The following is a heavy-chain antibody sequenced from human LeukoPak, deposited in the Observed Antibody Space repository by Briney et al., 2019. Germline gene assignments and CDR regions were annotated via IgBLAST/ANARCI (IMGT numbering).Heavy chain of an antibody. Sequence: GGSLRLSCAASGFTFSSYAMSWVHQAPGKGLEWVSAISGSGGSTYYADSVKGRFTISRDNSKDTLYLQMNSLRAEDTAVYYCAKDHCSSTSCYPEYYGMDVWGKGTTVTVSS. CDR1: GFTFSSYA. CDR2: ISGSGGST. V-gene: IGHV3-23*01. J-gene: IGHJ6*04. D-gene: IGHD2-2*01. CDR3: AKDHCSSTSCYPEYYGMDV.